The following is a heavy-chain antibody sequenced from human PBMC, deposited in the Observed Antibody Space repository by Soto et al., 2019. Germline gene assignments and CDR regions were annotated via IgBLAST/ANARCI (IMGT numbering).Heavy chain of an antibody. D-gene: IGHD2-15*01. J-gene: IGHJ6*02. CDR2: IPYDGSNK. Sequence: GGSLRLSCAASGFTFSSYGMHWVRQAPGKGLEWVAVIPYDGSNKYYADSVKGRFTISRDNSKNTLYLQMNSLRAEDTAVYYCAKGWYPYYYYYGMDVWGQGTTVTVSS. CDR3: AKGWYPYYYYYGMDV. CDR1: GFTFSSYG. V-gene: IGHV3-30*18.